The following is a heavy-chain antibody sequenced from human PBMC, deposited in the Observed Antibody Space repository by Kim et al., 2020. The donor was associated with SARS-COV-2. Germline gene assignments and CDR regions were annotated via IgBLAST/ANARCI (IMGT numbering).Heavy chain of an antibody. J-gene: IGHJ6*02. CDR3: ARGRAGVVPSPILVIGPHYDYYAMDV. D-gene: IGHD2-2*02. V-gene: IGHV4-34*01. CDR1: GGSFSGFH. Sequence: SETLSLTCAVYGGSFSGFHWSWIRQPPGKGLEWIGEINHSGSTNYNPSLKSRVTISVDTSKSQFSLKLNFVTAADTAVYYCARGRAGVVPSPILVIGPHYDYYAMDVWGRGTTVTVSS. CDR2: INHSGST.